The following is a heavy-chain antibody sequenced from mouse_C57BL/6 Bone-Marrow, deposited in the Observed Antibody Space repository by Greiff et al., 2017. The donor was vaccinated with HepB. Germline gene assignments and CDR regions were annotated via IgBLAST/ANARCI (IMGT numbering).Heavy chain of an antibody. Sequence: VHLVESGAELVKPGASVKMSCKASGYTFTSYWITWVKQRPGQGLEWIGDIYPGSGSTNYNEKFKSKATLTVDTSSSTAYMQLSSLTSEDSAVYYCARWDYYGSSYGFDVWGTGTTVTVSS. CDR2: IYPGSGST. CDR3: ARWDYYGSSYGFDV. CDR1: GYTFTSYW. D-gene: IGHD1-1*01. V-gene: IGHV1-55*01. J-gene: IGHJ1*03.